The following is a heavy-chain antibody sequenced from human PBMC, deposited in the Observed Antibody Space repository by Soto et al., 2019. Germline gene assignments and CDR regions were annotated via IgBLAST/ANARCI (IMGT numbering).Heavy chain of an antibody. CDR3: ARGTHGGTWYAVY. J-gene: IGHJ4*02. CDR1: GGSFSGYY. CDR2: IHHTGNT. D-gene: IGHD6-13*01. Sequence: SETLSLTCAVYGGSFSGYYWSWIRQPPGKGLEWIGQIHHTGNTNYSPSLRSRVSISVDTSKNQFSLKLSSVTAADTAVYYCARGTHGGTWYAVYWGQGTPVTVS. V-gene: IGHV4-34*01.